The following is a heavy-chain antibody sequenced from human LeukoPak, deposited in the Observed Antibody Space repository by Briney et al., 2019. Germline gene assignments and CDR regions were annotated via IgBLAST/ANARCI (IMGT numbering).Heavy chain of an antibody. J-gene: IGHJ4*02. V-gene: IGHV3-48*03. D-gene: IGHD3-10*01. CDR2: ISTSGSTI. CDR1: GFTFSSYE. Sequence: GGSLRLSCAASGFTFSSYEMNWVRQAPGKGLDWVSYISTSGSTIYYADSVKGRFTISRDNAKNSLYLQMDSLRAEDTAVYYCATSRGSWPHYFDYWGQGTLVTVSS. CDR3: ATSRGSWPHYFDY.